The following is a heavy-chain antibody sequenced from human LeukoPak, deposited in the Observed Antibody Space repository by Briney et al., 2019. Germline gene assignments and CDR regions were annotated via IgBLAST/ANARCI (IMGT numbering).Heavy chain of an antibody. CDR2: ISWNSGSI. V-gene: IGHV3-9*01. CDR1: GFTFDDYA. Sequence: GRSLRLSCAASGFTFDDYAMHWVRQAPGKGLEWVSGISWNSGSIGYADSVKGRFTISRDNAKNSLYLQMNSLRAEDTALYYCAKGRMDLLNYFDYWGQGTLVTASS. CDR3: AKGRMDLLNYFDY. J-gene: IGHJ4*02.